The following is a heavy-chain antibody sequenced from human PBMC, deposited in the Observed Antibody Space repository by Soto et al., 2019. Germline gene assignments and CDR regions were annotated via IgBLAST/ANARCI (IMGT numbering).Heavy chain of an antibody. CDR3: ASSYSSGYRAFDY. V-gene: IGHV1-69*02. D-gene: IGHD3-10*01. Sequence: SVKVSCKASGDTFTFYSINWVRQAPGLGLEWMGRINPILSMSNYAQRSQGRVTMTAVKSTSTAYMELSRLRSEHTAIYYCASSYSSGYRAFDYWGQGPLFTVSS. CDR2: INPILSMS. CDR1: GDTFTFYS. J-gene: IGHJ4*02.